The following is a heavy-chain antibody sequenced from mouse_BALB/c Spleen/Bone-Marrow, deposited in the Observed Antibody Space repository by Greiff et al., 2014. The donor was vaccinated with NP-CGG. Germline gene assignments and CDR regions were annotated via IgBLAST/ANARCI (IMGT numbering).Heavy chain of an antibody. CDR1: GFTFSSFG. D-gene: IGHD2-1*01. Sequence: EVQLVESGGGLVQPGGSRKLSCAASGFTFSSFGMHWVRQAPEKGLEWVAYISSGSSTIYYADTVKGRFTISRDNPKNTLFLQMTSLRSEDTAMYYCARVGNYAWFAYWGQGTLVTVSA. CDR2: ISSGSSTI. J-gene: IGHJ3*01. V-gene: IGHV5-17*02. CDR3: ARVGNYAWFAY.